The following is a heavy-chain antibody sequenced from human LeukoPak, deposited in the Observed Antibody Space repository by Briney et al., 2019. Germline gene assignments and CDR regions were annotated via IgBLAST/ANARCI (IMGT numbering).Heavy chain of an antibody. J-gene: IGHJ4*02. V-gene: IGHV3-64*01. Sequence: PGGSLRLSCAASGFTFNDYAMTWVRQAPGKGLEFVSVISGNGISTDYTTSVKGRFRISRDNSKNTVFLQMDRLTTEDLGVYYCARDPGGPGMITFDYWGQGTLVTVSS. CDR1: GFTFNDYA. D-gene: IGHD3-16*01. CDR3: ARDPGGPGMITFDY. CDR2: ISGNGIST.